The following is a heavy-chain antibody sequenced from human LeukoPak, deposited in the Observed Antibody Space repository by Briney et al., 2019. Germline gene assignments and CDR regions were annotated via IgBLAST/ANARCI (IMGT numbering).Heavy chain of an antibody. D-gene: IGHD6-13*01. CDR3: ARPSYSSSWLPFDY. V-gene: IGHV5-51*01. CDR2: IHPSDSDT. CDR1: GYSFTTYW. J-gene: IGHJ4*02. Sequence: GESLKVSCKGSGYSFTTYWIGWVRQMPGKGLEWMGIIHPSDSDTRYSPSFQGQVTISADKSISTAYLQWSSLKASDTAMYYCARPSYSSSWLPFDYWGQGTLVTVSS.